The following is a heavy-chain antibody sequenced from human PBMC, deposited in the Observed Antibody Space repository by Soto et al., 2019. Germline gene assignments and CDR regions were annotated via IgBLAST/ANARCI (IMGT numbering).Heavy chain of an antibody. CDR1: GFSFSHYW. CDR3: ADSWLPTSY. V-gene: IGHV3-74*01. Sequence: VGSLRLSCAASGFSFSHYWMHWVRQAPGKGLVWVSRVSPDGRTTTYADSVKGRFTISRDNAKSTLYLQMNSLTVEDGAVYYCADSWLPTSYWGPGTLVTVSS. J-gene: IGHJ4*02. CDR2: VSPDGRTT. D-gene: IGHD3-10*01.